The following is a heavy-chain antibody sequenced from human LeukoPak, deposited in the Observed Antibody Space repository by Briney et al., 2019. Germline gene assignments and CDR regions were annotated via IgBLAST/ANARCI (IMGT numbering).Heavy chain of an antibody. Sequence: PSQTLSLTCTVSGGSISSGSYYWSWLRQPAGKGLEWIGRIYTSGSTNYNPSLKSRVTISVDTSKNQFSLKLSSVTAADTAVYYCLGVAATLGWYFDLWGRGTLVTVSS. V-gene: IGHV4-61*02. J-gene: IGHJ2*01. D-gene: IGHD2-15*01. CDR1: GGSISSGSYY. CDR3: LGVAATLGWYFDL. CDR2: IYTSGST.